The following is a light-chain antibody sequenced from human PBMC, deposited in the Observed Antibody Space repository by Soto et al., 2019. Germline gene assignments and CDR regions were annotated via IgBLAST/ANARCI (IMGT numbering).Light chain of an antibody. CDR2: EVN. V-gene: IGLV2-8*01. CDR1: SSDVGGSNY. CDR3: SSYGGNYNDV. J-gene: IGLJ1*01. Sequence: QSVLTQPPSASGSPGQSVTISCTGASSDVGGSNYVSWHQQHPGKAPKLMIYEVNKRPSGVPDRFSGSKSGNTASLTVSGLQAEDEADYYCSSYGGNYNDVFGTGTKVTVL.